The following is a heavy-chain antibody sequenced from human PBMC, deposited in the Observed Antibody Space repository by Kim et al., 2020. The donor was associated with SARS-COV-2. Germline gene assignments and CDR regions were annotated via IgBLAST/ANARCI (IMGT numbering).Heavy chain of an antibody. CDR3: ASYLTGYQNYYFDY. J-gene: IGHJ4*02. D-gene: IGHD3-9*01. V-gene: IGHV4-4*09. Sequence: NPPLKSRVTISVDTSKNQFSLKLSSVTAADTAVYYCASYLTGYQNYYFDYWGQGTLVTVSS.